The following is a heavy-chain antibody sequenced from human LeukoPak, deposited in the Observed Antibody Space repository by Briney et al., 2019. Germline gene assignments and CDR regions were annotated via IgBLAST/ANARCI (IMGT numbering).Heavy chain of an antibody. CDR1: GYTFTGYY. CDR2: INPNSGGT. CDR3: ARVNLRQQLVLGY. V-gene: IGHV1-2*02. D-gene: IGHD6-13*01. J-gene: IGHJ4*02. Sequence: ASVQVSCNASGYTFTGYYMHWVRQAPGQGLEWMGWINPNSGGTNYAQKFQGRVTMTRDTSISTAYMELSRLRSDDTAVYYCARVNLRQQLVLGYWGQGTLVTVSS.